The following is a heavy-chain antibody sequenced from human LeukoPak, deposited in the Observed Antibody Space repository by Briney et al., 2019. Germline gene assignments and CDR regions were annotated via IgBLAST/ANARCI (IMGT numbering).Heavy chain of an antibody. J-gene: IGHJ4*02. D-gene: IGHD3-22*01. CDR3: ARDYYNTSGYYHGGY. CDR2: ISSSSSTI. CDR1: GPTFNRDW. Sequence: PGGSLRLSCTNSGPTFNRDWMGWLRQAPGQGLEWISYISSSSSTIYYADSVKGRFTISRDNSKNSLYLQMNSLRDEDTAVYYCARDYYNTSGYYHGGYWGQGTLVTVSS. V-gene: IGHV3-48*02.